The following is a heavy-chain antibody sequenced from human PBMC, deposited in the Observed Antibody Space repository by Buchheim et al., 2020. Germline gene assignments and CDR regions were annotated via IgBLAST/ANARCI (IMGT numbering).Heavy chain of an antibody. D-gene: IGHD2-2*01. CDR3: ASLMVYCSSTSCPEGDYMDV. CDR2: IYHSGST. Sequence: QAQLQESGPGLVKPSGTLSLTCAVSGGSISSSNWWSWVRQPPGKGLEWIGEIYHSGSTNYNPPLKSRGTIAVDKSKNQFSLKLSSVTAADTAVYYCASLMVYCSSTSCPEGDYMDVWGKGTT. J-gene: IGHJ6*03. V-gene: IGHV4-4*02. CDR1: GGSISSSNW.